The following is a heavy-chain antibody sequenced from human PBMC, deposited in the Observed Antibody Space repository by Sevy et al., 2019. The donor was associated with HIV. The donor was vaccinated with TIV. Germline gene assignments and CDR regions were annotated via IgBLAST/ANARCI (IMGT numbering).Heavy chain of an antibody. Sequence: ASVKVSCKTSGYTFTSYIISWVRQAPGQGLEWMGWISPLNGDTKYVQKFQGRVTMSIDTSTSTAYMDLRSLRSDDTAVYYCARGYCSGGSCSPGGFWGQRTLVTVSS. CDR3: ARGYCSGGSCSPGGF. D-gene: IGHD2-15*01. J-gene: IGHJ4*02. V-gene: IGHV1-18*01. CDR1: GYTFTSYI. CDR2: ISPLNGDT.